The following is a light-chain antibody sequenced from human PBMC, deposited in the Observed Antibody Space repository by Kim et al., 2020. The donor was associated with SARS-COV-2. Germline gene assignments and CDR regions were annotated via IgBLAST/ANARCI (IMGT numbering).Light chain of an antibody. J-gene: IGLJ2*01. CDR3: CSYAGSSIFV. Sequence: QSALTQPASVSGSPGQSITISCTGTSSDVGTYSLVSWYQHHPGRAPKLVIYEVNKRPSGVSDRFSGSKSGNTASLTISGLQAEDEADYYCCSYAGSSIFVFGGGPKVTVL. CDR2: EVN. V-gene: IGLV2-23*02. CDR1: SSDVGTYSL.